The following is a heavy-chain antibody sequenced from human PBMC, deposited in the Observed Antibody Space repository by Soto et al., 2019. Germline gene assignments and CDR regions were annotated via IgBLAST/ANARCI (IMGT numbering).Heavy chain of an antibody. CDR2: IYYSGST. J-gene: IGHJ5*02. Sequence: SETLSLTCTVSGGSISSYYWSWIRQPPGKGLEWIGYIYYSGSTNYNPSLKSRVTISVDTSKNQFSLKLSSVTAADTAVYYCARDTVVVAATGGNWFDPWGQGTLVTVSS. CDR3: ARDTVVVAATGGNWFDP. D-gene: IGHD2-15*01. V-gene: IGHV4-59*01. CDR1: GGSISSYY.